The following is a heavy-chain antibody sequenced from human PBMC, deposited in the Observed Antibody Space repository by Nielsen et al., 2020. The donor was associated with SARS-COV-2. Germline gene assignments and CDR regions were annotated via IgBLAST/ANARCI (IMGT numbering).Heavy chain of an antibody. CDR2: ISYDGSNK. D-gene: IGHD1-26*01. V-gene: IGHV3-30-3*01. J-gene: IGHJ4*02. CDR3: ARDGVGATAIDY. CDR1: GFTFSSYW. Sequence: GESLKISCAASGFTFSSYWMHWVRQAPGKGLEWVAVISYDGSNKYYADSVKGRFTISRDNSKNTLYLQMNSLRAEDTAVYYCARDGVGATAIDYWGQGTLVTVSS.